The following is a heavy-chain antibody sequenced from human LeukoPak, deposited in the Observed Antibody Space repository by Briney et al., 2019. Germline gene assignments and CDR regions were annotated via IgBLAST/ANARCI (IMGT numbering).Heavy chain of an antibody. CDR2: VSGSGAHT. CDR1: GFTFSSCA. J-gene: IGHJ6*03. D-gene: IGHD2-2*01. Sequence: GGSLRLSCAASGFTFSSCATTWVRQAPGKGLQWVSAVSGSGAHTYYADSVKGRFTISRDNSRDTLYLQMNSLRAEDTAIYICARGRAMYYYYYMDVWGKGTTVTVSS. CDR3: ARGRAMYYYYYMDV. V-gene: IGHV3-23*01.